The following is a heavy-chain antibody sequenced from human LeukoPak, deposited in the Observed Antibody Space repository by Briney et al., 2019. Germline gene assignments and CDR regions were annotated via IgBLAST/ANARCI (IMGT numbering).Heavy chain of an antibody. CDR3: ARGQYYDFWSGSY. Sequence: GGSLRLSCAASGFSFSTTWMTWVRQAPGKGLEWVANIKYDGSEKYYADSLKGRFTLSRDNARNSLYLQMNSLRAEDTAVYYCARGQYYDFWSGSYWGQGTLVTVSS. CDR2: IKYDGSEK. CDR1: GFSFSTTW. J-gene: IGHJ4*02. D-gene: IGHD3-3*01. V-gene: IGHV3-7*01.